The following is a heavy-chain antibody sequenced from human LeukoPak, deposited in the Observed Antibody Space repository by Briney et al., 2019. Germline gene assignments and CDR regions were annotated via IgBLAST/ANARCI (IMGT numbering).Heavy chain of an antibody. CDR1: GGSFSGYY. J-gene: IGHJ3*02. D-gene: IGHD1-26*01. V-gene: IGHV4-34*01. CDR3: ARSVVGQNSPAFDI. Sequence: PSETLSLTRAVYGGSFSGYYWSWIRQPPGKGLEWIGEINHSGSTNYNPSLKSRVTISVDTSKNQFSLKLSSVTAADTAVYYCARSVVGQNSPAFDIWGQGTMVTVSS. CDR2: INHSGST.